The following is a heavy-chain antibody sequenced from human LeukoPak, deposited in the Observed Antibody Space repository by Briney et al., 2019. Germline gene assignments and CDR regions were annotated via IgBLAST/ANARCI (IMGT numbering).Heavy chain of an antibody. D-gene: IGHD3-22*01. J-gene: IGHJ4*02. CDR1: GYTFTSYG. CDR3: ARDLFYYDSSGHGYFDY. Sequence: ASVTVSCKASGYTFTSYGISWVRQAPGQGLEWMGWISAYNGNTNYAQKLQGRVTMTTDTSTSTAYMELRSLRSDDTAVYYCARDLFYYDSSGHGYFDYWGQGTLVTVSS. CDR2: ISAYNGNT. V-gene: IGHV1-18*01.